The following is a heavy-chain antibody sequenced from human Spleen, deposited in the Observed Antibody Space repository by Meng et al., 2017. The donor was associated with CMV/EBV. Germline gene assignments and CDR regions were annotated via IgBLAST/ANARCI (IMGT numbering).Heavy chain of an antibody. J-gene: IGHJ6*02. Sequence: GSLRLSCAVYGGSFSGYYWSWIRQPPGKGLEWIGEINHSGSTNYNPSLKSRVTISVDTSKNQFSLKLSSVTAADTAVYHCARGRNPGALYYYYYGMDVWGQGTTVTVS. CDR3: ARGRNPGALYYYYYGMDV. V-gene: IGHV4-34*01. CDR1: GGSFSGYY. CDR2: INHSGST.